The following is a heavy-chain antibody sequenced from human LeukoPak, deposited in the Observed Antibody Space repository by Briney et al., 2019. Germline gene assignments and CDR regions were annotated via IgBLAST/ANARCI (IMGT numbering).Heavy chain of an antibody. Sequence: ASVKVSCKASGYTFTGYYLHWVRRAPGQGPEWMGWINPNSGGTNYAQQFQGRVPMTRDTSISTAYMELSRLTSDDTAVYYCARSMAVVVAAGAFDIWGQGKMVPVSS. D-gene: IGHD2-15*01. CDR2: INPNSGGT. V-gene: IGHV1-2*02. CDR1: GYTFTGYY. CDR3: ARSMAVVVAAGAFDI. J-gene: IGHJ3*02.